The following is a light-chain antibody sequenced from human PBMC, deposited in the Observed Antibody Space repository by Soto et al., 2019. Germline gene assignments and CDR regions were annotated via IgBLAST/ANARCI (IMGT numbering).Light chain of an antibody. V-gene: IGLV2-14*01. Sequence: QSVLTQPASVSGSAGQSITISCSGTMRDVGAYNLVSWYQQHPGTAPKLIIYEVRNRPSGISSRFSGSRSGNTDSLTISGIQPEDEGDYYCSAYTARSPLVFGGGTKATVL. CDR3: SAYTARSPLV. J-gene: IGLJ6*01. CDR1: MRDVGAYNL. CDR2: EVR.